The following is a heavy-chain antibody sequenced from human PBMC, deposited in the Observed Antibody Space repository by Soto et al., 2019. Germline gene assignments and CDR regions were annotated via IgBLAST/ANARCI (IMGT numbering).Heavy chain of an antibody. CDR1: GGSIRSYY. CDR3: AREGERGVDMDV. Sequence: SETLSLTCNVSGGSIRSYYWSWIRQPAGKALEWIGRIYTSGTTNYNPSLKSRATILIDTSKNQFSLKLSSVTAADTAVYYCAREGERGVDMDVWGQGTKVT. V-gene: IGHV4-4*07. D-gene: IGHD1-26*01. J-gene: IGHJ6*02. CDR2: IYTSGTT.